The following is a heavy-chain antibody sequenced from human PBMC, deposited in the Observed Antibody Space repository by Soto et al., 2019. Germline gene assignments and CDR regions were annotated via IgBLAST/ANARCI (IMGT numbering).Heavy chain of an antibody. CDR1: GGSITSYY. Sequence: LSLTCSVSGGSITSYYWSWIRQPPGKGLEWIAYIYYSGSTSYNPSLKSRVSISLDTSKNQFSLKLSSVTAADTAVYYCARTYDGSGPNSGGYGFDIWGQGTMVTVSS. CDR2: IYYSGST. V-gene: IGHV4-59*01. CDR3: ARTYDGSGPNSGGYGFDI. J-gene: IGHJ3*02. D-gene: IGHD3-22*01.